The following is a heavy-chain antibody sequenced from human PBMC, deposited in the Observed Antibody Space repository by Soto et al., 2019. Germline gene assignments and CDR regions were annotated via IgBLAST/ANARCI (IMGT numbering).Heavy chain of an antibody. J-gene: IGHJ5*02. Sequence: GGSLRLSCAASGFTFSSYDMHWVRQATGKGLEWVSTIGTAGDTYYPGSVKGRFTISRENAKNSLYLQMNSLRAGDTAVYYCARWVTLVRGVLKDWFDPWGQGTLVTAP. D-gene: IGHD3-10*01. V-gene: IGHV3-13*04. CDR2: IGTAGDT. CDR1: GFTFSSYD. CDR3: ARWVTLVRGVLKDWFDP.